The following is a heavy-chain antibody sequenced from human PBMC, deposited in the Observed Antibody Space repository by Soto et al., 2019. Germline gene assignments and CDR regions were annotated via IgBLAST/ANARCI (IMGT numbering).Heavy chain of an antibody. V-gene: IGHV1-46*01. CDR1: GYTFTSYY. Sequence: ASVKVSCKASGYTFTSYYMHWVRQAPGQGLEWMGIINPSSGSTSYAQKFQGRVTMTRDTSTSTVYMELSSLRPEDTAVYYCARGRWGVARYFDLWGRGTLVTVSS. J-gene: IGHJ2*01. D-gene: IGHD2-21*01. CDR3: ARGRWGVARYFDL. CDR2: INPSSGST.